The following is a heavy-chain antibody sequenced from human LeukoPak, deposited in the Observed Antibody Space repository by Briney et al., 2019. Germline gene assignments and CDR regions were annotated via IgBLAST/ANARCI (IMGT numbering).Heavy chain of an antibody. J-gene: IGHJ4*02. D-gene: IGHD6-19*01. CDR2: ISWNSGTI. Sequence: GSSLRLSCAGSAFIFNNYDMHWVRHPPGRGLEWISGISWNSGTIDYADSVRGRFTISRDNAKNSLYLQMDSLRVEDTAFYYCAKDNRRHYTSGPNPDSLHWGQGALVTVSS. V-gene: IGHV3-9*01. CDR3: AKDNRRHYTSGPNPDSLH. CDR1: AFIFNNYD.